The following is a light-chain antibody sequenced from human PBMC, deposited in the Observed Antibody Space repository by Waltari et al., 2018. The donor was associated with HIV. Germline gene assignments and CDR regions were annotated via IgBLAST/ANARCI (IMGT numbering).Light chain of an antibody. CDR1: QSIGSN. J-gene: IGKJ1*01. V-gene: IGKV3-15*01. CDR2: DAS. CDR3: QQYNDWLSWT. Sequence: EIVMTQSPATLSVSPGQRATVSCWASQSIGSNLAWYQQRPGQAPRLLVYDASTRVAGIPARFSASGFATEFTLTISSLQSEDFAVYYCQQYNDWLSWTFGQGTKVEMK.